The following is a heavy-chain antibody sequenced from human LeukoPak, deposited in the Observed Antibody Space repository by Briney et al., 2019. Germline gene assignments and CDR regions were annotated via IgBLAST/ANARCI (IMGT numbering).Heavy chain of an antibody. J-gene: IGHJ6*03. D-gene: IGHD6-6*01. CDR2: IYHSGST. CDR3: ARDRSGIADRGNYYYYMDV. V-gene: IGHV4-38-2*02. Sequence: PSETLSLTCTVSGYSISSGYNWGWIRQPPGEGLEWIGSIYHSGSTYYNPSLKSRVTISVDTSKNQFSLKLSSVTAADTAVYYCARDRSGIADRGNYYYYMDVWGKGTTVTISS. CDR1: GYSISSGYN.